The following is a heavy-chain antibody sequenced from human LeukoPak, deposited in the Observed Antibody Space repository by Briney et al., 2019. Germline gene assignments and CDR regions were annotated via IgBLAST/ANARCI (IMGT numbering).Heavy chain of an antibody. CDR3: ARGVIGYCSSTSCYSRNYYYYYYYMDV. CDR1: GGSFSGYY. V-gene: IGHV4-34*01. Sequence: PSETLSLTCAVYGGSFSGYYWSWIRQPPGKGLEWIGEINHSGSTNYNPSLKSRVTISVDTSKNQFSLKLSSVTAADTAVYYCARGVIGYCSSTSCYSRNYYYYYYYMDVWGKGTTVIVSS. D-gene: IGHD2-2*01. CDR2: INHSGST. J-gene: IGHJ6*03.